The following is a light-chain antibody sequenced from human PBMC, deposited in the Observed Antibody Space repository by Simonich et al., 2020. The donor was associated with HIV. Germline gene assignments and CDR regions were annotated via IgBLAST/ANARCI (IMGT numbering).Light chain of an antibody. V-gene: IGKV1-33*01. CDR1: QDIPNY. J-gene: IGKJ5*01. CDR2: DAS. CDR3: QQSYSTPRT. Sequence: DIQMTQSPSSLSASVGDRVTITCQASQDIPNYLNWYQQKPGKAPKLLIYDASNLETGVPSRFSGSGSGTDFTLTISSLQPEDFATYYCQQSYSTPRTFGQGTRLDIK.